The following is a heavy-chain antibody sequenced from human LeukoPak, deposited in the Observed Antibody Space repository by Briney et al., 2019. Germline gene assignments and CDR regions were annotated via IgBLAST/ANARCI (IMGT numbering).Heavy chain of an antibody. J-gene: IGHJ4*02. D-gene: IGHD3-10*01. CDR3: AREGGELYFDY. CDR1: GFTFSNYA. Sequence: GGSLRLSCAASGFTFSNYAMSWVRQAPGKGLEWVSGISGSGGSTYYADSVKGRFTISRDNSKNTLYLQMNSLTDEDTAVYYCAREGGELYFDYWGQGTLVTVSS. V-gene: IGHV3-23*01. CDR2: ISGSGGST.